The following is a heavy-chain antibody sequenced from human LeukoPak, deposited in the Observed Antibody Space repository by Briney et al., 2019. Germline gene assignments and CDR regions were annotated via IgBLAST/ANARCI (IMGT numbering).Heavy chain of an antibody. Sequence: GGSLRLSCTASGFTFGDYPLSWFRQAPGKGLEWIGFISGGTTEYAASVKGRFTISRDDSTSIAYLQMNSLTTEDTAVYYCSRGSGWLSVYWGQGTLVTVSS. CDR3: SRGSGWLSVY. V-gene: IGHV3-49*03. D-gene: IGHD6-19*01. CDR2: ISGGTT. CDR1: GFTFGDYP. J-gene: IGHJ4*02.